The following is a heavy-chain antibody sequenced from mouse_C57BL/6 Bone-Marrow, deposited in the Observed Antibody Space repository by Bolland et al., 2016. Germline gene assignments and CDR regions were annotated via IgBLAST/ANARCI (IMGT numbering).Heavy chain of an antibody. Sequence: TKYNEKFKSKATLTVDKPSSTAYMQLSSLTSEDSAAYYCARWLEAWFSYWGQGTLV. CDR2: T. V-gene: IGHV1-72*01. CDR3: ARWLEAWFSY. J-gene: IGHJ3*01. D-gene: IGHD2-2*01.